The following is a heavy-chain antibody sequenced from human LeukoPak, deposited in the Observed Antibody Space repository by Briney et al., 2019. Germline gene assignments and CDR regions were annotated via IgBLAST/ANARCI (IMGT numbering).Heavy chain of an antibody. CDR3: ARVLGIETYYFDY. D-gene: IGHD7-27*01. CDR2: IYYSGST. V-gene: IGHV4-38-2*02. Sequence: KSSETLSLTRTVSGYSISSGYYWGWIRQPPGKGLEWIGYIYYSGSTNYNPSLKSRVTISVDTSKSQFSLKLSSVTAADTAVYYCARVLGIETYYFDYWGQGTLVTVSS. J-gene: IGHJ4*02. CDR1: GYSISSGYY.